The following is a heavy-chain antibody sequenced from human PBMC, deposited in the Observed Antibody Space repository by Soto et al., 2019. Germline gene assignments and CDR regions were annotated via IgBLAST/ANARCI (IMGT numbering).Heavy chain of an antibody. J-gene: IGHJ4*02. D-gene: IGHD3-10*01. CDR3: AKDETEEGGVRGVMGY. CDR2: ISWNSGSI. V-gene: IGHV3-9*01. Sequence: EVQLVESGGGLVQPGRSLRLSCAASGFTFDDYAMHWVRQAPGKGLEWVSGISWNSGSIGYADSVKGRFTNSRDNAKNSLYLQMNSLRAEDTALYYCAKDETEEGGVRGVMGYWGQGTLVTVSS. CDR1: GFTFDDYA.